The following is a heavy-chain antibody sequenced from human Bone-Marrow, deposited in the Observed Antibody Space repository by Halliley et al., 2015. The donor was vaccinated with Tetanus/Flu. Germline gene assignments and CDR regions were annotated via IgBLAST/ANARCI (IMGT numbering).Heavy chain of an antibody. V-gene: IGHV4-34*13. Sequence: GGIGEKTNSGSPNYNASLKGRVPISVDTSKNPFSLNLISVTAADTAVYYCARSPSYGDEDYWGQGALVTVAS. CDR3: ARSPSYGDEDY. J-gene: IGHJ4*02. D-gene: IGHD4-17*01. CDR2: KTNSGSP.